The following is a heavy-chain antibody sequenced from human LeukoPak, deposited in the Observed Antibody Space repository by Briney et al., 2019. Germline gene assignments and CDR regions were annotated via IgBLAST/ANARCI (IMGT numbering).Heavy chain of an antibody. Sequence: GGALRLSCAASEFTFSSYSMNWVRQAPGKGLEWVSYISSSSSTIYYADSVKGRFSISRDNAKNSLYLQMNSLRAEDTAVYYCARGGSYYNEAFDIWGQGTMVTVSS. J-gene: IGHJ3*02. V-gene: IGHV3-48*01. CDR3: ARGGSYYNEAFDI. CDR1: EFTFSSYS. CDR2: ISSSSSTI. D-gene: IGHD1-26*01.